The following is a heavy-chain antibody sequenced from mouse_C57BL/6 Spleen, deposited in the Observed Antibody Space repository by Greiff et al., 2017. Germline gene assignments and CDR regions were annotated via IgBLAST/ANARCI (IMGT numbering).Heavy chain of an antibody. J-gene: IGHJ3*01. CDR1: GYTFTSYW. V-gene: IGHV1-7*01. CDR3: ARCSSGYAGAY. CDR2: INPSSGYT. D-gene: IGHD3-2*02. Sequence: QVQLQQSGAELAKPGASVKLSCKASGYTFTSYWMHWVKQRPGQGLEWMGYINPSSGYTKYKQKFKDKATLTADKSSSTAYMQLSSLTYEDSAVYCCARCSSGYAGAYWGQGTLVTVSA.